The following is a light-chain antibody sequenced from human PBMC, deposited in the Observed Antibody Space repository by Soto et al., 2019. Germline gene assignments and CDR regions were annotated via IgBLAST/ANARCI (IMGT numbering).Light chain of an antibody. CDR2: DVS. Sequence: QSALTQPTSVSGSPGQSITISCTGTSSDVGGYNYVSWYQQHPGKAPKLMIYDVSNRPSGVSNRFSGSKSGNTASLTISGLQAEDEADYYFSSYTSRSTLGVFGGGTKLTVL. V-gene: IGLV2-14*01. CDR3: SSYTSRSTLGV. J-gene: IGLJ3*02. CDR1: SSDVGGYNY.